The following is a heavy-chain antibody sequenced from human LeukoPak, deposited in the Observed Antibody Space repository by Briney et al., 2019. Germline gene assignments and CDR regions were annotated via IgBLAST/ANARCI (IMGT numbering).Heavy chain of an antibody. Sequence: SETLSLTCTVSGGSIRSDYWSWVRQPPGKGLEWIGNIHYSGSTNYNASLKSRVTMSVDMSKNQFSLKLTSVTAADTAVYYCARLGRKTSVVPPDFDCWGQGTLVTVSS. V-gene: IGHV4-59*01. D-gene: IGHD4-23*01. J-gene: IGHJ4*02. CDR2: IHYSGST. CDR1: GGSIRSDY. CDR3: ARLGRKTSVVPPDFDC.